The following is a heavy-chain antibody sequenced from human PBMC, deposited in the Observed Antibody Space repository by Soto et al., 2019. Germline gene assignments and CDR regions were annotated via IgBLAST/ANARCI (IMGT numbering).Heavy chain of an antibody. D-gene: IGHD2-21*02. V-gene: IGHV3-21*01. CDR3: ARTGGAHCGGDCYSVY. Sequence: LRLSCAASGFTFSSYCMNWVRQSPGKGLEWVSSISSTSSYIHYADSTKGRFTISRDNAKNSLFLQMHSLRAEDTAVYYCARTGGAHCGGDCYSVYWGQAALVTVSS. CDR1: GFTFSSYC. J-gene: IGHJ4*02. CDR2: ISSTSSYI.